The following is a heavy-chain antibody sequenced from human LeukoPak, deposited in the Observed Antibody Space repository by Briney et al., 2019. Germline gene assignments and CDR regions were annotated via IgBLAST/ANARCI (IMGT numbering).Heavy chain of an antibody. Sequence: GGSLRLSCAASGFTFSSYAMSWVRQAPGKGLEWVSAISGSGGSTYYADSVKARFTISRDNSKNTLYLQMNSRRAEDTAVYYCAKMSIAACFDYWGQGTLVTVSS. CDR1: GFTFSSYA. D-gene: IGHD6-6*01. V-gene: IGHV3-23*01. J-gene: IGHJ4*02. CDR3: AKMSIAACFDY. CDR2: ISGSGGST.